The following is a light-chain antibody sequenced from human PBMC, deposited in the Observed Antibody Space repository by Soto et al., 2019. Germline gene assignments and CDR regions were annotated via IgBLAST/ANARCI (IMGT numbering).Light chain of an antibody. CDR1: SSNIGNNY. V-gene: IGLV1-51*01. Sequence: QAVVTQPPSVSAAPGQTVTISCSGSSSNIGNNYVSWYQQLPGTAPKLLIYDNNKRPSGIPDRFSGSKSGTSATLTVSGLRAEDEADYYCSSHAGNNQPDVVFGGGTQLTVL. J-gene: IGLJ2*01. CDR3: SSHAGNNQPDVV. CDR2: DNN.